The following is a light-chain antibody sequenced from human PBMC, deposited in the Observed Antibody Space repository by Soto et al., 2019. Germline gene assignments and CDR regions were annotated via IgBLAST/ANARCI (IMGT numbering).Light chain of an antibody. CDR3: LQGTLWPYT. Sequence: DVVMTQSPLSLPVTLGQPASISCKSSQSLVYSDGNTYLTWFQQRPGQSPRRLIYKVSNRDSGVPDRFSGSGSGTDFTLKISSVEAEDVWVYYCLQGTLWPYTFGQGTKLEIK. V-gene: IGKV2-30*01. CDR1: QSLVYSDGNTY. CDR2: KVS. J-gene: IGKJ2*01.